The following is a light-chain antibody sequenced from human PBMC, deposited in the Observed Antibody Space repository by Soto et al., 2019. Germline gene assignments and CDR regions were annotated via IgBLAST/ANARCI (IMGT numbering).Light chain of an antibody. CDR1: SSNIGGNS. Sequence: QAVLTQPPSVSAAPGQKVTISCSGSSSNIGGNSVSWYQQLPGTAPKLLIYDDNKRPSGIPDRFSGSKSGTSATLGITGFQTGDEADYYCGSWDSTLSADVFGTSIQVAVL. CDR2: DDN. V-gene: IGLV1-51*01. CDR3: GSWDSTLSADV. J-gene: IGLJ1*01.